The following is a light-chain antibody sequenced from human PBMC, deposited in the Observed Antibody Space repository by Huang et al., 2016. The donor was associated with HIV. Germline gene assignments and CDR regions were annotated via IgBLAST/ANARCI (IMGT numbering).Light chain of an antibody. CDR3: QQYNSYRT. CDR2: KAS. V-gene: IGKV1-5*03. J-gene: IGKJ1*01. CDR1: QSISNY. Sequence: DIQMTQSPSTLSASVGDRVTITCRARQSISNYLAWYPQKPGKAPKLLIYKASTLESGVPSRFSGSGSGTEFTLTISSLQPYDFATYYCQQYNSYRTFGQGTKVEIK.